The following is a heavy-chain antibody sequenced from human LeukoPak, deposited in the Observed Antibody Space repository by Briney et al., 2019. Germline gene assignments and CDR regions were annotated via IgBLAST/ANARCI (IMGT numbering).Heavy chain of an antibody. CDR1: GFTFSTYG. CDR3: ARDTYRQWLTQGGYFQH. D-gene: IGHD6-19*01. CDR2: IRYDGTNK. Sequence: GGSLRLSCAASGFTFSTYGMHWVRQAPGKGLEWVAFIRYDGTNKYYTDSVKGRFTISRDNSKSTLYLQMNSLRDEDTAVYYCARDTYRQWLTQGGYFQHWGQGTLVTVSS. V-gene: IGHV3-30*02. J-gene: IGHJ1*01.